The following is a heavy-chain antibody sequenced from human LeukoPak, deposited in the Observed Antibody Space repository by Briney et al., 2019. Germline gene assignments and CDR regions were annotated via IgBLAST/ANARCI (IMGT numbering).Heavy chain of an antibody. J-gene: IGHJ4*02. Sequence: ASVKVSCKASGGTFSSYAISWVRQAPGQGLEWMGRIIPIFGTANYAQKFQGRVTITADKSTSTAYMELSSLRSEDTAVYYCATSGYQLPTLWGQGTLVTVSS. CDR2: IIPIFGTA. D-gene: IGHD2-2*01. CDR1: GGTFSSYA. V-gene: IGHV1-69*06. CDR3: ATSGYQLPTL.